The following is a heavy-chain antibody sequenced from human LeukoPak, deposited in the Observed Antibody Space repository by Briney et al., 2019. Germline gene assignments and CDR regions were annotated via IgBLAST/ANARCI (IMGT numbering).Heavy chain of an antibody. CDR3: ARGGFYYYGLDV. J-gene: IGHJ6*02. CDR1: GGSVSSSNW. D-gene: IGHD6-25*01. Sequence: PSGTLSLTCAVSGGSVSSSNWWSWVRQPPGKGLEWIGEIFHSGSTNYNPSLKSRVTMSVDKSKNQSSLKVSSVTAADTALYYCARGGFYYYGLDVWGQGTAVAVSS. CDR2: IFHSGST. V-gene: IGHV4-4*02.